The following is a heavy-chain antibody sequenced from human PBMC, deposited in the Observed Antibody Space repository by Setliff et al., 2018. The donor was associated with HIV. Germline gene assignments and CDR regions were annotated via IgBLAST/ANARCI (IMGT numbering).Heavy chain of an antibody. Sequence: GGSLRLSCAASGSAFSFYAMNWVRQAPGKGLEWVSSITSGSTYVNYADSVKGRFSISRDNSKNTLYLQMNSLRAEDTAVYYCAKDHYYMDVWGKGTTVTVSS. CDR1: GSAFSFYA. V-gene: IGHV3-21*01. CDR2: ITSGSTYV. J-gene: IGHJ6*03. CDR3: AKDHYYMDV.